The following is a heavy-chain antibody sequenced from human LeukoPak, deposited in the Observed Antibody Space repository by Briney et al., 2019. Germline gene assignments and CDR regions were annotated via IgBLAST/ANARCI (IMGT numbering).Heavy chain of an antibody. J-gene: IGHJ4*02. CDR2: IYSGGST. D-gene: IGHD3-16*01. CDR3: ARLINCDY. Sequence: PGGSLRLSCAASGFTVSSNYMSWVRQAPGKGLEWVSVIYSGGSTYYADSVKGRFTISRDNAKNSPYLQMNSLRAEDTAVYYCARLINCDYWGQGTLVTVSS. V-gene: IGHV3-66*01. CDR1: GFTVSSNY.